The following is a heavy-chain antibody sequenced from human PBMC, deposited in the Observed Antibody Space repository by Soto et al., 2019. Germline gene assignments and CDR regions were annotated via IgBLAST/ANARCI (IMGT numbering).Heavy chain of an antibody. CDR2: IWSDGSNE. Sequence: QVQLVESGGGEVQPGRSLRLSCAASEFTFSRHGMHWVRQAPGKGLQWVGVIWSDGSNEVYADSVKGRFIISRDNSKIILYLQMNSLRAEDTAVYYCARERTFGDNKHNHMDVCGTGITVTVSS. D-gene: IGHD3-10*01. J-gene: IGHJ6*03. CDR3: ARERTFGDNKHNHMDV. CDR1: EFTFSRHG. V-gene: IGHV3-33*01.